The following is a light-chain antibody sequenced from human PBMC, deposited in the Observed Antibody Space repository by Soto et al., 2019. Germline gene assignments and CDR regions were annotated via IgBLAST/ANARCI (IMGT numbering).Light chain of an antibody. CDR1: SSNIGSNT. J-gene: IGLJ1*01. Sequence: QSVLAQPLSASGTPGQRVTISCSGSSSNIGSNTVNWYQQLPGTAPKLLIYSNNQRPSGVPGRFSGSKSGTSASLAISGLQSEDEVDYYCAAWDDSLNGHVFGTGTKVTVL. CDR2: SNN. CDR3: AAWDDSLNGHV. V-gene: IGLV1-44*01.